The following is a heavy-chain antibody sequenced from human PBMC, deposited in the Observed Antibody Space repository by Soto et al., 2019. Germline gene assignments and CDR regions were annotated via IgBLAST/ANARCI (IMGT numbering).Heavy chain of an antibody. Sequence: SETLRLTCSVSGGSISSYYWSWIRQPPGKGLEWIGYIYYSGSTNYNPSLKSRVTISVDTSKNQFSLKLSSVTAADTAVYYCARLVRSYGTWFDPWGQGTLVTVSS. CDR3: ARLVRSYGTWFDP. CDR2: IYYSGST. V-gene: IGHV4-59*08. D-gene: IGHD5-18*01. J-gene: IGHJ5*02. CDR1: GGSISSYY.